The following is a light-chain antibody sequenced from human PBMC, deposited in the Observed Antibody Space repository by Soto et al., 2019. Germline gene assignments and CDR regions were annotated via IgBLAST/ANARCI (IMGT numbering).Light chain of an antibody. CDR1: QNINNY. CDR3: QQSYSIPIT. V-gene: IGKV1-39*01. J-gene: IGKJ5*01. Sequence: IQMTQSPSSLSASVGDRVTITCRTSQNINNYLNWYQQKPGKAPQLLIYAASTLQSGVPSTFSGSGSGTDFTRTSSSLQPEDFATYYGQQSYSIPITFGQGTRLEIK. CDR2: AAS.